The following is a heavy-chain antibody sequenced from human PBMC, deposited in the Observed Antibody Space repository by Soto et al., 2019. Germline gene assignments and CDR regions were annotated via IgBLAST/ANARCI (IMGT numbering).Heavy chain of an antibody. Sequence: ASVKVSCQASGYHFTAYDINWVRQASGQGLEWMGWMNPINGATGTARRFQGRVSLSRNTATGTAYLELTSLRSDDTAVYYCGRGPSPRAPAGGTPYYYAMDVWGQGTTVTVSS. CDR3: GRGPSPRAPAGGTPYYYAMDV. D-gene: IGHD6-13*01. J-gene: IGHJ6*02. V-gene: IGHV1-8*02. CDR2: MNPINGAT. CDR1: GYHFTAYD.